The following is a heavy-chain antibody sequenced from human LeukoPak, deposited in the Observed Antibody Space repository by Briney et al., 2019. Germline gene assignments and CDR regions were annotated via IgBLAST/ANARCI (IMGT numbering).Heavy chain of an antibody. Sequence: SETLSLTCAGYGGSFSGYYWSWIRQPPGKGLEWIGEINHSGSTNYNPSLKSRVTISVDTSKNQFSLKLSSVTAADTAVYYCARGSTSHWFDPWGQGTLVTVSS. CDR2: INHSGST. CDR3: ARGSTSHWFDP. V-gene: IGHV4-34*01. J-gene: IGHJ5*02. CDR1: GGSFSGYY.